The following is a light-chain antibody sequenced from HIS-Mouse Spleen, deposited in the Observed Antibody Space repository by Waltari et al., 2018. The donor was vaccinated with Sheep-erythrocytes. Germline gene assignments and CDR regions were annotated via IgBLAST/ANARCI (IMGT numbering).Light chain of an antibody. V-gene: IGLV2-11*01. Sequence: QSALTQPRSVSGSPGQSVTISCHGTSSDDGGYKYVPWYQQHPGKAPNLMIYDVSKRPSGVPDRFSGSKSGNTASLTISGLQAEDEADYYCCSYAGSYNHVFATGTKVTVL. CDR3: CSYAGSYNHV. J-gene: IGLJ1*01. CDR1: SSDDGGYKY. CDR2: DVS.